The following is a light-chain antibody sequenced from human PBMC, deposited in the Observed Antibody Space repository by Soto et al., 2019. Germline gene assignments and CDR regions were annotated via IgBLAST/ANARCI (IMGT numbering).Light chain of an antibody. CDR1: SGHSSFA. J-gene: IGLJ2*01. Sequence: QPVLTQSPSASASLGASVRLTCTLSSGHSSFAIAWHQQRPEKGPRFLMKLNSDGTHKRGDGAPDRFSASTSGTERYLTISSLQSDDEADYYCQTWDTAPQFGGGTQLTVL. CDR2: LNSDGTH. CDR3: QTWDTAPQ. V-gene: IGLV4-69*01.